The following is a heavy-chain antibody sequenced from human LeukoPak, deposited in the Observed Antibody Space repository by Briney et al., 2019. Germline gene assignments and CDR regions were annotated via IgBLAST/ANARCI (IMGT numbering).Heavy chain of an antibody. CDR3: AKGQLGYCSSTSCYGFDY. CDR2: IRYDGSNK. J-gene: IGHJ4*02. Sequence: GGSPRLSCAASGFTFSSYGMHWVRQAPGKGLEWVAFIRYDGSNKYYADSVKGRFTISRDNSKNTLYLQMNSLRAEDTAVYYCAKGQLGYCSSTSCYGFDYWGQGTLVTVSS. V-gene: IGHV3-30*02. CDR1: GFTFSSYG. D-gene: IGHD2-2*01.